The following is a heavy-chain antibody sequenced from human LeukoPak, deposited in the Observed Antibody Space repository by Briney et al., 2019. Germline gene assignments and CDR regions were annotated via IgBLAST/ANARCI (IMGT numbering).Heavy chain of an antibody. D-gene: IGHD3-10*01. Sequence: GGSLRPSCAASGFTFSTYAMSWVRQAPGKGLEWVSAISGSGGSTYYADSVKGRFTISRDNSKNTLYLQMNSLRAEDTAVYHCAKLGGSGSYVWGQGTLVTVSS. CDR2: ISGSGGST. CDR3: AKLGGSGSYV. CDR1: GFTFSTYA. V-gene: IGHV3-23*01. J-gene: IGHJ4*02.